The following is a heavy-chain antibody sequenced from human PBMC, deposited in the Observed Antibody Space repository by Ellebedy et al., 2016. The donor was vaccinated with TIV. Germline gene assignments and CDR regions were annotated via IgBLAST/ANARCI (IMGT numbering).Heavy chain of an antibody. V-gene: IGHV3-23*01. CDR3: TRDHGYNPPPSDY. Sequence: PGGSLRLSCAASGFTFVSYAMTWVRQAPGKGLEWVSAISGSGGSTYYADSVKGRFTISRDNSKNTLYLQMNSLRAEDTALYDCTRDHGYNPPPSDYWGQGTLVTVSS. CDR2: ISGSGGST. D-gene: IGHD5-24*01. CDR1: GFTFVSYA. J-gene: IGHJ4*02.